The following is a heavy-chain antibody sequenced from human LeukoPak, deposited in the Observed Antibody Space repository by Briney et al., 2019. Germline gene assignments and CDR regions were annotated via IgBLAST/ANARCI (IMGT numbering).Heavy chain of an antibody. D-gene: IGHD4-11*01. CDR3: VRAEINDYSRY. Sequence: SETLSLTCAADGGFFSDYYWNWIRQPPGKGLKWIGEMNHSGNTNRPSLKSRVTLSIDTSKNQFSLKLTSVTAADTALYYCVRAEINDYSRYWGQGIPVIVSS. CDR1: GGFFSDYY. V-gene: IGHV4-34*01. CDR2: MNHSGNT. J-gene: IGHJ4*02.